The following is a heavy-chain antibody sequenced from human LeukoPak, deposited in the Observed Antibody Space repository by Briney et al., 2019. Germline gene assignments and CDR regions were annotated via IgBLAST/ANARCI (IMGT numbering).Heavy chain of an antibody. D-gene: IGHD2-15*01. CDR1: GYSISSGYY. J-gene: IGHJ5*02. Sequence: PSETLSLTCTVSGYSISSGYYWGWIRQPPGKGLEWIGSIYHSGSTYYNPSLKSRVTISVDTSKNQFSLKLSSVTAADTAVYYCARVADVVVVAATDKGGFDPWGQGTLVTVSS. CDR2: IYHSGST. V-gene: IGHV4-38-2*02. CDR3: ARVADVVVVAATDKGGFDP.